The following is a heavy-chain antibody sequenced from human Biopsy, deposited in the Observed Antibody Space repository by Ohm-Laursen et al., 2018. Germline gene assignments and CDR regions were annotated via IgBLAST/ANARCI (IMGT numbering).Heavy chain of an antibody. J-gene: IGHJ4*02. CDR2: ISYTGYT. Sequence: PSETLSLTCTVSGGSFTGHYWSWIRQPPGKGLEWIGHISYTGYTSYNASLKSRVTISVDTSRNHFSPRLSSLTAADTAVYYCARGSNDFGGLYFPRWGQGTLLTVSS. CDR1: GGSFTGHY. D-gene: IGHD4-23*01. V-gene: IGHV4-59*11. CDR3: ARGSNDFGGLYFPR.